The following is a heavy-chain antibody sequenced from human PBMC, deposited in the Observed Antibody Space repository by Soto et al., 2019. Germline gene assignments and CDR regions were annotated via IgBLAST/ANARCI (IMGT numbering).Heavy chain of an antibody. CDR3: ARQDCSSTSCYFYYYYGMDV. V-gene: IGHV4-39*01. Sequence: SETLSLTCTVSGGSISSSSYYWGWIRQPPGKGLEWIGSIYYSGSTYYNPSLKSRVTISVDTSKNQFSLKLSSVTAADTAVYYCARQDCSSTSCYFYYYYGMDVWGQGTTVTVSS. CDR1: GGSISSSSYY. J-gene: IGHJ6*02. CDR2: IYYSGST. D-gene: IGHD2-2*01.